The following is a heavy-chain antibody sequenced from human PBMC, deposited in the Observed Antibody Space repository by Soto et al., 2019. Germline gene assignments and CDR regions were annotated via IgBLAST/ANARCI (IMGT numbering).Heavy chain of an antibody. CDR2: ISGNGGPT. Sequence: GGSLRLSCAASGLTFGSYAMSWVRQAPGKGLEWVSAISGNGGPTYYADSVRGRFTISRDNSENTLYLQMNSLRADDTSVYYCAQDFPSHVGGWELPFDYWGQGTLVTVSS. J-gene: IGHJ4*02. V-gene: IGHV3-23*01. D-gene: IGHD2-21*01. CDR3: AQDFPSHVGGWELPFDY. CDR1: GLTFGSYA.